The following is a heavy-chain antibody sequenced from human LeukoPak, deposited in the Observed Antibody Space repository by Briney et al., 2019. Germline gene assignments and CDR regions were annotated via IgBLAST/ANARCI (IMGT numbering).Heavy chain of an antibody. D-gene: IGHD6-13*01. CDR2: IYYSGST. Sequence: PETLSLTCTVSGGSISSYYWSWIRQPPGKGLEWIGYIYYSGSTNYNPSLKSRVTISVETSKNQFSLKLSSVTAADTAVYYCAGQQLQSFDIWGQGTMVTVSS. V-gene: IGHV4-59*01. CDR1: GGSISSYY. CDR3: AGQQLQSFDI. J-gene: IGHJ3*02.